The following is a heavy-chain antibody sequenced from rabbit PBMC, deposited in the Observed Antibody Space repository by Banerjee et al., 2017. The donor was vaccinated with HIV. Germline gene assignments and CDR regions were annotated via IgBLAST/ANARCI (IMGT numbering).Heavy chain of an antibody. V-gene: IGHV1S45*01. D-gene: IGHD4-1*01. Sequence: QEQLEESGGDLVKPEGSLTPTCTASGFSFSNKYVMCWVRQAPGKGLEWIACINTSSGNTVYATWAKGRFTTSKTSSTTVTLQMTSLTVADTATYFCARRGSDWGDDLWGPGTLVTVS. CDR3: ARRGSDWGDDL. J-gene: IGHJ6*01. CDR1: GFSFSNKYV. CDR2: INTSSGNT.